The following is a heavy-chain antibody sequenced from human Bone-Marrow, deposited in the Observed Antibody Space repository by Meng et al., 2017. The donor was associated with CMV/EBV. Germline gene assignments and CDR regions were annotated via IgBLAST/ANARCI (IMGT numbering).Heavy chain of an antibody. D-gene: IGHD4-17*01. J-gene: IGHJ4*02. Sequence: QVVVAGGGLVQPGGSLRLSCAASGFTVSSNYMSWVRQAPGKGLEWVSVISYDGSNKYYADSVKGRFTISRDNSKNTLYLQMNSLRAEDTAVYYCARGGELFDYWGQGTLVTVSS. CDR3: ARGGELFDY. CDR2: ISYDGSNK. V-gene: IGHV3-30-3*01. CDR1: GFTVSSNY.